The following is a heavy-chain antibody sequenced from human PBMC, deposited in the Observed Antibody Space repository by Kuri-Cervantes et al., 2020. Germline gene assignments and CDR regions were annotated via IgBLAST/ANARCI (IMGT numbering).Heavy chain of an antibody. V-gene: IGHV3-7*01. CDR2: IKQDGSEE. Sequence: GGSLRLSCAASGFTFSNYWMSWVRQAPGKGLEWVANIKQDGSEEFYVDSVKGRFTLSRDNAKNSLYLQMNSLRSEDTAVYYCARDKSTGWPLLDFWGQGTLVTVSS. CDR3: ARDKSTGWPLLDF. CDR1: GFTFSNYW. D-gene: IGHD6-19*01. J-gene: IGHJ4*02.